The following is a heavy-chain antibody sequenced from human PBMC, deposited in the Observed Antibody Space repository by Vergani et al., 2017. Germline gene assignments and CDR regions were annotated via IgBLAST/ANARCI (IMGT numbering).Heavy chain of an antibody. Sequence: QVQLVQSGAEVKKPGSSVKVSCKASGGTFSSYTISWVRQAPGQGLEWMGRIIPILGITNYAQKFQGRVTITADKSTSTAYMELSSLRSEDTAVYYCAKDIAAAGNYYFDYWGQGTLVTVSS. D-gene: IGHD6-13*01. CDR2: IIPILGIT. CDR1: GGTFSSYT. J-gene: IGHJ4*02. V-gene: IGHV1-69*08. CDR3: AKDIAAAGNYYFDY.